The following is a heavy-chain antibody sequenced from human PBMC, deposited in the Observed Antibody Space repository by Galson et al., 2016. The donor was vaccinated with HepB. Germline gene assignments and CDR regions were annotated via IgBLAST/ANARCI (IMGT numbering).Heavy chain of an antibody. D-gene: IGHD1-26*01. Sequence: LSLTCTVSGGSISSSTHYWGWIRQPPGKGLEWIGSIYYSGSTFSNPSLQSRITISVDTSKDQFSLKLRSVTAADTAVYFCARRSLVGERGNAFDIWGQGTMVTVSS. J-gene: IGHJ3*02. CDR1: GGSISSSTHY. CDR2: IYYSGST. CDR3: ARRSLVGERGNAFDI. V-gene: IGHV4-39*01.